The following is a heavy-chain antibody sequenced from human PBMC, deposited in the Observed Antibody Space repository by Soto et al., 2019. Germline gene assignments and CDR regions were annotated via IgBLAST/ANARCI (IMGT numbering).Heavy chain of an antibody. J-gene: IGHJ3*02. V-gene: IGHV3-21*01. Sequence: XLSFAAALFTCGSYSMNCVRQAPGKGLEWVSSISSSSSYIYYGDSVKGRFTISRDNAKNSLYLQMNSLRAEDTDVYYCSRVPVQSFDIWGQGTMVSVSS. CDR1: LFTCGSYS. CDR3: SRVPVQSFDI. CDR2: ISSSSSYI.